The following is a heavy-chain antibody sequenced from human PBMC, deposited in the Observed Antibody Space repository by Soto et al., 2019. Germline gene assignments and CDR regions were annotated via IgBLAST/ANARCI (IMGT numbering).Heavy chain of an antibody. CDR1: GGSISSYY. CDR3: TRSDFWSGYYTDY. D-gene: IGHD3-3*01. V-gene: IGHV4-59*08. Sequence: PSETLSLTCTVSGGSISSYYWRWIRQPPGKGLEWIGYVYYTGNTYYNPSLKSRVTISVDTSKNQFSLKLSSVTAADTAVYYCTRSDFWSGYYTDYWGQGTLVTVSS. J-gene: IGHJ4*02. CDR2: VYYTGNT.